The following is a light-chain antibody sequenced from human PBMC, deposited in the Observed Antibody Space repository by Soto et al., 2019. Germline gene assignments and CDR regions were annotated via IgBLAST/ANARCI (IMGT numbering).Light chain of an antibody. V-gene: IGKV1D-16*01. J-gene: IGKJ4*01. CDR2: SAS. CDR1: QDIRKL. Sequence: DIQMTQSPSSVSASVGDRVTITCRASQDIRKLVAWYQQKAEKAPKTLIFSASILQSGVSSRFSGSGSGTEFTLTITNSQPEDFATYYCQQYSRYPLTVGGGTRVDVK. CDR3: QQYSRYPLT.